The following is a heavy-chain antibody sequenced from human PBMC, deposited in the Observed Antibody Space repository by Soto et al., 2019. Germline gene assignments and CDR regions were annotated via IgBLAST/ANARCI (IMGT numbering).Heavy chain of an antibody. CDR3: SRPSYSGSYYFDY. Sequence: QLQLQESGPGLVKPSEPLSLTCTVSGGSISSSSYYWGWLRQPPGQGLEWIGSIYYSGSPYSNPSLKSRVTISEDTSKNHFSLRLSSVTASCAAVYYCSRPSYSGSYYFDYWGQGTLVTVSS. D-gene: IGHD1-26*01. CDR2: IYYSGSP. J-gene: IGHJ4*02. V-gene: IGHV4-39*02. CDR1: GGSISSSSYY.